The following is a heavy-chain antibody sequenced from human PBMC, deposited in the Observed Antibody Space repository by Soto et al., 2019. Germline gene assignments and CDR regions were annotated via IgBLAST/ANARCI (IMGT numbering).Heavy chain of an antibody. V-gene: IGHV3-21*01. CDR1: GFTFSSYS. D-gene: IGHD3-3*01. CDR3: ARDPCEDYYDFWSGYYFDY. CDR2: ISSSSSYI. Sequence: GGSLRLSCAASGFTFSSYSMNWVRQAPGKGLEWVSSISSSSSYIYYADSVKGRFTISRDNAKNSLYLQMNSLRAEDTAVYYCARDPCEDYYDFWSGYYFDYWGQGTLVTVSS. J-gene: IGHJ4*02.